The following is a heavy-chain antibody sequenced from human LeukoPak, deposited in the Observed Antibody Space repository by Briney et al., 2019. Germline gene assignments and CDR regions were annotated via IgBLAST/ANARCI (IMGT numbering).Heavy chain of an antibody. D-gene: IGHD5-18*01. CDR3: AKTKGYSYGYYFGY. CDR1: GFTFSSYA. CDR2: MSYDGFNK. V-gene: IGHV3-30*18. J-gene: IGHJ4*02. Sequence: GGSLRLSCAASGFTFSSYAMHWVRQSLGKGLEWVAVMSYDGFNKYYADSVKGRFTISRDNSKNTLYLQMNSLRAEDTAVYYCAKTKGYSYGYYFGYWGQGTLVTVSS.